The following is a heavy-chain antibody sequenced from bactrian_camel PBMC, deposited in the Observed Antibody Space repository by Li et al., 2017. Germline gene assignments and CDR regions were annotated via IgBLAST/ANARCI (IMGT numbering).Heavy chain of an antibody. CDR1: GYFYSTYC. V-gene: IGHV3S1*01. CDR2: IRTRTGGGPT. J-gene: IGHJ4*01. CDR3: AVYDAYAGKCSFREDFYDY. Sequence: HVQLVESGGGSVQAGGSLRLSCAASGYFYSTYCMGWFRQAPGKEREGVAAIRTRTGGGPTYHAASAKGRFTISQDNAEKTVVLRMNSLNPEDTAVYTCAVYDAYAGKCSFREDFYDYWGPGTQFTLS. D-gene: IGHD4*01.